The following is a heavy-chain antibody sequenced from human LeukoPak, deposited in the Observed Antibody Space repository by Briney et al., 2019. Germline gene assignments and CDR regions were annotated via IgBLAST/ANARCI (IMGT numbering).Heavy chain of an antibody. CDR3: ARDLSVRGDY. J-gene: IGHJ4*02. CDR1: GFTFSSYA. D-gene: IGHD3-10*01. CDR2: ISYDGSNK. Sequence: GGSLRLSCAASGFTFSSYAMHWVHQAPGKGLEWVAVISYDGSNKYYADSVKGRFTISRDNSKNTLYLQMNSLRAEDTAVYYCARDLSVRGDYWGQGTLVTVSS. V-gene: IGHV3-30*01.